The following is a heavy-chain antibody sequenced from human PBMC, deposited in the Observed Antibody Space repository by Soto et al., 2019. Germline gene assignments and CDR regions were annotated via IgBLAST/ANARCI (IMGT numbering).Heavy chain of an antibody. CDR3: AKEKNRNFDWLSTYFDY. J-gene: IGHJ4*02. D-gene: IGHD3-9*01. Sequence: GGSLRLSCAASGFAFSSYAMSWVRQAPGKGLEWVSAISGSGGSTYYADSVKGRFTISRANSKNTLYLQMNSLRAEDTAVYYCAKEKNRNFDWLSTYFDYWGQGTLVTVSS. CDR2: ISGSGGST. V-gene: IGHV3-23*01. CDR1: GFAFSSYA.